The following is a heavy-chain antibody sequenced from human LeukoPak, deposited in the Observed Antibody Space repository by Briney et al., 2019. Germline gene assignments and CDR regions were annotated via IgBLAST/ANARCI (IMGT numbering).Heavy chain of an antibody. V-gene: IGHV4-59*01. Sequence: SETLSLTCTVSGGSISSYYWSWVRQPPGKGLEWIGYIYYSGSTIYNPSLKSRVTISLDTSKNQFSLKLSSVTAADTAVYYCARTIAVAGTSDWFDPWGQGTLVTVSS. CDR3: ARTIAVAGTSDWFDP. CDR2: IYYSGST. D-gene: IGHD6-19*01. CDR1: GGSISSYY. J-gene: IGHJ5*02.